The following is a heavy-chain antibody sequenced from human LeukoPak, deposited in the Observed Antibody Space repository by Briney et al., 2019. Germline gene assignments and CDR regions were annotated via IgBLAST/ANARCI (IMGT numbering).Heavy chain of an antibody. CDR2: ISYDGSNK. CDR3: ARSPMRWQWLYYFDC. CDR1: GFTFSSYA. V-gene: IGHV3-30*04. J-gene: IGHJ4*02. Sequence: GGSLRLSCAASGFTFSSYAMHWVRQAPGKGLEWVAVISYDGSNKYYADSVKGRFTISRDNSKNTLYLQMNSLRAEDTAVYYCARSPMRWQWLYYFDCWGQGTLVTVSS. D-gene: IGHD6-19*01.